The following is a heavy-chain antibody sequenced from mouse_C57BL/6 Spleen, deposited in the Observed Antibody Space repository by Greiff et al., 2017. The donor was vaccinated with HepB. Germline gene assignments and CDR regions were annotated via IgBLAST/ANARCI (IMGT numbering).Heavy chain of an antibody. CDR3: ARIATVDYFDY. J-gene: IGHJ2*01. CDR2: INPYNGGT. Sequence: VQLQQPGPVLVKPGASVKMSCKASGYTFTDYYMNWVKQSHGKSLEWIGVINPYNGGTSYNQKFKGKATLTVDKSSSTAYMELNSLTSEDSAVYYCARIATVDYFDYWGQGTTLTVSS. D-gene: IGHD1-1*01. CDR1: GYTFTDYY. V-gene: IGHV1-19*01.